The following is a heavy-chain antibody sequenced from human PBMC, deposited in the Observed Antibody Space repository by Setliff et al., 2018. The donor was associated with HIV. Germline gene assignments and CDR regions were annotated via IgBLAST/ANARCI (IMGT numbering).Heavy chain of an antibody. J-gene: IGHJ3*02. V-gene: IGHV4-59*01. D-gene: IGHD2-8*02. CDR2: ISPTGNT. Sequence: SETLSLTCSVSGASISSYYWSWIRQPPGKGLEWIGYISPTGNTNYNPSLKSRVTISTDTSKNQFSLNVRSVTAADTAVYYCARAPTGVTNAFDIWGQGTMVTVSS. CDR3: ARAPTGVTNAFDI. CDR1: GASISSYY.